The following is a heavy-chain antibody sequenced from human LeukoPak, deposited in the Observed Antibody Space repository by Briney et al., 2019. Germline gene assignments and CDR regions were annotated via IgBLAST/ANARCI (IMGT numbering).Heavy chain of an antibody. D-gene: IGHD3-22*01. CDR1: GGSISSYY. V-gene: IGHV4-4*07. CDR3: ARDWLNYYDSSGYVDGMDV. Sequence: SETLSLTCTVSGGSISSYYWSWIRQPAGKGLEWIGRIYTSGSTNYNPSLKSRVTMSVDTSKNQFSLKLSSVTAADTAVYYCARDWLNYYDSSGYVDGMDVWGQGTTVIVSS. CDR2: IYTSGST. J-gene: IGHJ6*02.